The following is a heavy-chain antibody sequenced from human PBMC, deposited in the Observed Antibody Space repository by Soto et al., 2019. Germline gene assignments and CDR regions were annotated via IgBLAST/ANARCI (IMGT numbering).Heavy chain of an antibody. V-gene: IGHV4-31*03. D-gene: IGHD6-6*01. J-gene: IGHJ5*02. CDR2: IYYSGST. CDR1: GGSISSGGYY. Sequence: QVQLQESGPGLVKPSQALSLTCTVSGGSISSGGYYWSWIRQHPGKGLEWIGYIYYSGSTYYNPSLKSRFTISIDTSKNQFSLKLSSVTAADTAVYYCAGYSSSSVWFDPWGQGTLVTVSS. CDR3: AGYSSSSVWFDP.